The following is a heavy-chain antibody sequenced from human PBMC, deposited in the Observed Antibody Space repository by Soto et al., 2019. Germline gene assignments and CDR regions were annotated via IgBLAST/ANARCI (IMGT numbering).Heavy chain of an antibody. D-gene: IGHD3-3*01. J-gene: IGHJ5*02. Sequence: SVKVSCKASGGTFSSYAIRWLREAPVQGLEWMGGIIPIFGTANYAQKFQGRVTITADESTSTAYMELSSLRSEDTAVYYCARASITIFGVVSVLAPWGQGTLVTVSS. CDR2: IIPIFGTA. V-gene: IGHV1-69*13. CDR3: ARASITIFGVVSVLAP. CDR1: GGTFSSYA.